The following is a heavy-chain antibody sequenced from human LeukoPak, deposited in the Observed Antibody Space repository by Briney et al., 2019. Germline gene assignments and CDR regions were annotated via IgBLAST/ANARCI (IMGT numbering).Heavy chain of an antibody. CDR1: GYSISSGYY. V-gene: IGHV4-38-2*02. CDR3: ARGWDCSGGSCYSGGDY. J-gene: IGHJ4*02. Sequence: PSETLSLTCTVSGYSISSGYYWGWIRQPPGKGLEWIGSIYHSGSTYYNPSLKSRVTISVDTSKNQFSLKLSSVTAADTAVYYCARGWDCSGGSCYSGGDYWGQGTLVTVSS. D-gene: IGHD2-15*01. CDR2: IYHSGST.